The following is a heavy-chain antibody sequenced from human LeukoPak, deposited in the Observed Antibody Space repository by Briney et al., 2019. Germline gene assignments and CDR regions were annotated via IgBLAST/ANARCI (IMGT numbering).Heavy chain of an antibody. CDR2: ISSSSSYI. Sequence: GGSLRLSCAASGFTFSSYSMNWVRQAPGKGLEWVSSISSSSSYIYYADSVKGRFTISRDNAKNSLYLKTNSLRAEDTAVYYCARDRGDIRGDASDIWGQGTMVTVSS. CDR3: ARDRGDIRGDASDI. V-gene: IGHV3-21*01. D-gene: IGHD2-15*01. CDR1: GFTFSSYS. J-gene: IGHJ3*02.